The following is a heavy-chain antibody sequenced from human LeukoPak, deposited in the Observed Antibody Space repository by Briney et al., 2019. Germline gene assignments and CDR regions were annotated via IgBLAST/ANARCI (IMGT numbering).Heavy chain of an antibody. D-gene: IGHD3-10*01. CDR2: IYTSGST. Sequence: SETLSLTCTVSGGSISSGSYYWSWIRQPAGKGLEWIGRIYTSGSTNYNPSLKSRVSISVDTSKNQFSLRLSSVTAADTAVYYCARRNYYGSGSYNYWGQGTLVTVSS. V-gene: IGHV4-61*02. J-gene: IGHJ4*02. CDR1: GGSISSGSYY. CDR3: ARRNYYGSGSYNY.